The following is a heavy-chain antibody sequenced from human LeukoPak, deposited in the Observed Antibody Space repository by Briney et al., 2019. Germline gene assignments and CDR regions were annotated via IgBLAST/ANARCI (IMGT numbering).Heavy chain of an antibody. Sequence: GGSLRLSCVGSEFTFSVHWMNWVRQAPGKGLEWVANINQDGSDKGYVDSVKGRFTVSRDNARNSLYLQMNSLRADDTAIYYCARGMAVTANGWFDPWGQGTLVTVSS. D-gene: IGHD6-19*01. CDR1: EFTFSVHW. V-gene: IGHV3-7*03. J-gene: IGHJ5*02. CDR3: ARGMAVTANGWFDP. CDR2: INQDGSDK.